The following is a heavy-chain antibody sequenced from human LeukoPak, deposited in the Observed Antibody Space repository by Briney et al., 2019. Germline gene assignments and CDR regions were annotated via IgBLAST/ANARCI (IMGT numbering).Heavy chain of an antibody. Sequence: SETLSLTCTVSGGSISSSSYYWGWIRQPPGKGLEWIGSIYYSGSTYYNPSLKSRVTISVDTSKNQFSLKLSSVTAADTAVYYCARVRDVSPDSSREGDDAFDIWGQGTMVTVSS. D-gene: IGHD3-22*01. CDR3: ARVRDVSPDSSREGDDAFDI. J-gene: IGHJ3*02. CDR2: IYYSGST. CDR1: GGSISSSSYY. V-gene: IGHV4-39*07.